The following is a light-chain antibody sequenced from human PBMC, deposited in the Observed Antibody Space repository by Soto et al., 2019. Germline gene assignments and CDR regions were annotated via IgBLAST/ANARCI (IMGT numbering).Light chain of an antibody. J-gene: IGLJ2*01. Sequence: QSALTQPASVSGSPGQSITISCTGSSSDVGGYKDVSWYHHHPVKSPKLLVFEVSNRPSGVSNRFSASKSGNTASLTISGLLVEDEAHYYCSSYTSTNILLFGAGTQLTV. CDR1: SSDVGGYKD. CDR2: EVS. CDR3: SSYTSTNILL. V-gene: IGLV2-14*01.